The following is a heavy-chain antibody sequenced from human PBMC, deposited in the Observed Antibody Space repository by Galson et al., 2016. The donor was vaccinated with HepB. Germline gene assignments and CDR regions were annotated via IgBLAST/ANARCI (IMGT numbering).Heavy chain of an antibody. CDR2: ISTYKGIT. CDR3: AKERIPSRITMVRGVILDY. Sequence: SVKVSCKASGYNFTSYGISWVRQAPGQGLEWMGWISTYKGITNYAQKLRGRVTMTTDTSTTTAYMELRSLRSDDTAVYYCAKERIPSRITMVRGVILDYWGQGTLVTVSS. D-gene: IGHD3-10*01. V-gene: IGHV1-18*04. J-gene: IGHJ4*02. CDR1: GYNFTSYG.